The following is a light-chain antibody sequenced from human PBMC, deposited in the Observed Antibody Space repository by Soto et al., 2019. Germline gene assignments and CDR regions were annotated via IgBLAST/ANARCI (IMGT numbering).Light chain of an antibody. J-gene: IGKJ4*01. CDR2: SAS. Sequence: DIKLTHSPSVLSASVGDTVTITCRASQALSTYLAWYQQKPGKAPDLLIYSASTLQSGVPSRFSGSGSETEFSLTIRALQPEDFATYYCQQLSRYPLTFGGGTKV. CDR1: QALSTY. CDR3: QQLSRYPLT. V-gene: IGKV1-9*01.